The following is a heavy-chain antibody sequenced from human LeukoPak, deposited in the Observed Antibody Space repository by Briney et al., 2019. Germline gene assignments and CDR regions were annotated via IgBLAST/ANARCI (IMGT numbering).Heavy chain of an antibody. V-gene: IGHV3-48*04. J-gene: IGHJ4*02. CDR2: IISSSSTI. CDR1: GFTFSSYS. D-gene: IGHD2-15*01. Sequence: GGALRLSCAASGFTFSSYSMNWVRQAPGKGLEWVSYIISSSSTIYYADSVKGRFTISRDNAKNSLYLQMNSLRAEDTAVYYCARELLRYPVDYWGQGTLVTVSS. CDR3: ARELLRYPVDY.